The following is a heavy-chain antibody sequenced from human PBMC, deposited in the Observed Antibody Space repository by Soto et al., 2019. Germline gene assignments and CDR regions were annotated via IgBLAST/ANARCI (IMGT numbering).Heavy chain of an antibody. Sequence: GGSLILSCAASGFTFDDYAMHWVRQAPGKGLEWVSGISWNSGSIGYADSVKGRFTISRDNAKNSLYLQMNSLRAEDTALYYCAKGGYSGYESPYYYYYYMDVWGKGTTVTVSS. D-gene: IGHD5-12*01. CDR3: AKGGYSGYESPYYYYYYMDV. CDR2: ISWNSGSI. CDR1: GFTFDDYA. V-gene: IGHV3-9*01. J-gene: IGHJ6*03.